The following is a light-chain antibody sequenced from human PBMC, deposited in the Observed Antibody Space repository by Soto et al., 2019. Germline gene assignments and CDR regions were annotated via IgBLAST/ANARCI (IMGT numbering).Light chain of an antibody. CDR1: QSVLYNSNDKNY. CDR3: QQYYLTPYT. V-gene: IGKV4-1*01. J-gene: IGKJ2*01. CDR2: WAS. Sequence: DIVMTQSPDSLAVSLGERATINCKSNQSVLYNSNDKNYLAWYQQKPGQPPALLIYWASSRASGVPDRFSGSGSGTDFALTISALQAEDVAVYFCQQYYLTPYTFGQGTTLEI.